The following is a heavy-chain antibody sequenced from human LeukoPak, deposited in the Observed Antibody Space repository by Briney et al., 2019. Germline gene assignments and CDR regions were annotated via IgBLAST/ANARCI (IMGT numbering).Heavy chain of an antibody. CDR2: ISGSGGST. Sequence: PGGSLRLSCAASGFTFATYVMSWVRQAPGKGLEWVSAISGSGGSTYYADSVKGRFTISRDNSKNTLYLQMNSLRAEDTAVYYCAKDFEGTMIVVAPFDYWGQGTLVTVSS. CDR3: AKDFEGTMIVVAPFDY. J-gene: IGHJ4*02. D-gene: IGHD3-22*01. V-gene: IGHV3-23*01. CDR1: GFTFATYV.